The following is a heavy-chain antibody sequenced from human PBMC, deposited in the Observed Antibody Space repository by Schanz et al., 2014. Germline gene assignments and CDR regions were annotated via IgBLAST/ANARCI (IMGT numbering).Heavy chain of an antibody. CDR2: ISHSGGSK. J-gene: IGHJ6*02. CDR3: AKGMGYCSGGACYDYYYYGLDV. D-gene: IGHD2-15*01. CDR1: GFTFNSYA. V-gene: IGHV3-23*01. Sequence: DVQLLESGGGLVQPGGSLRLSCAASGFTFNSYAMTWVRQAPGKGLEWVSSISHSGGSKYYADSVKGRFTISRDNSENTLYLQMSSLSADDTAVIYCAKGMGYCSGGACYDYYYYGLDVWGQGTTVTVSS.